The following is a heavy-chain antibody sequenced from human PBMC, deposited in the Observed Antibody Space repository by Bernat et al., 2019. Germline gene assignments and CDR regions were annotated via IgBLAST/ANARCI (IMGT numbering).Heavy chain of an antibody. J-gene: IGHJ1*01. CDR2: IYYSGST. Sequence: QVQLQESGPGLVKPSETLSLTCTVSGGSVSSGSYYWSWIRQPPGKGLEWIGYIYYSGSTNYNPSLKSRVTISVDTSKNQFSLKLSSVTAADTAVYYCARSPNSSGWTMYFQHWGQGTLVTVSS. V-gene: IGHV4-61*01. CDR3: ARSPNSSGWTMYFQH. CDR1: GGSVSSGSYY. D-gene: IGHD6-19*01.